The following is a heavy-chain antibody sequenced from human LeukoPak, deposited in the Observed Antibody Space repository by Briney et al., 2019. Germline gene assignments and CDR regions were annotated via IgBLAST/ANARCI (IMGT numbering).Heavy chain of an antibody. Sequence: PGGSLRLSCAASGFTFSSYSMNWVRQAPGKGLEWVAYIRSSGSPIYYADSVKGRFTISRDNSKNTLYLQMNSLRAEDTAVYYCARDPRQWLAGFDYWGQGTLVTVPS. V-gene: IGHV3-48*01. J-gene: IGHJ4*02. CDR1: GFTFSSYS. CDR2: IRSSGSPI. CDR3: ARDPRQWLAGFDY. D-gene: IGHD6-19*01.